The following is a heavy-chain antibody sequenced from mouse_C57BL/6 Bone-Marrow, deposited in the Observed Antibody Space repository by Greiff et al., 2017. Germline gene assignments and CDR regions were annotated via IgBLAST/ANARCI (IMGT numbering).Heavy chain of an antibody. V-gene: IGHV1-7*01. CDR1: GHTLTSYW. J-gene: IGHJ1*03. Sequence: VQGVESGAELAKPGASVQLFCKASGHTLTSYWMHWVKQRPGQGLEWIGYINPSSGYTKYNQKFKDKATLTADKSSSTAYMQLSSLTYEDSAVYYCARIRVDGYPWYFDVWGTGTTVTVSS. D-gene: IGHD2-3*01. CDR2: INPSSGYT. CDR3: ARIRVDGYPWYFDV.